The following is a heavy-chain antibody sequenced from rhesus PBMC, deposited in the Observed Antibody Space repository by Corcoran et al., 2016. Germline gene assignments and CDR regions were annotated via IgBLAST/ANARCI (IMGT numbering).Heavy chain of an antibody. V-gene: IGHV2-174*01. CDR2: IYWDDDK. CDR1: GRSLTTSGMG. CDR3: ARWNWNCGYFDY. Sequence: QVTLKESGPALVKPTQTLTLTCTFSGRSLTTSGMGVGWNRQPPGKALEWLELIYWDDDKRYSTSLKSRLTNSKDTSKNKVVLTMANMDPGDTATYYWARWNWNCGYFDYWGQGVLVTVSS. J-gene: IGHJ4*01. D-gene: IGHD1-26*01.